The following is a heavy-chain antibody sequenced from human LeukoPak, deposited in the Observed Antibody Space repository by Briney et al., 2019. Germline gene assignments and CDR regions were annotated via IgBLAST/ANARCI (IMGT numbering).Heavy chain of an antibody. Sequence: ASVKVSCKASGYTFANYGISLVRQAPGLGLEWMGWISGYNGKTNYAQKFQGRVTMTTDTSTRIAFMELRSLRSDDTAVYYCGRQVDTSMALPDYWGQGTLVTVSS. J-gene: IGHJ4*02. V-gene: IGHV1-18*01. D-gene: IGHD5-18*01. CDR2: ISGYNGKT. CDR3: GRQVDTSMALPDY. CDR1: GYTFANYG.